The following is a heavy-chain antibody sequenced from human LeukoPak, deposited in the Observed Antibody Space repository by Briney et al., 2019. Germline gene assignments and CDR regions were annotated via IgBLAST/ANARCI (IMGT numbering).Heavy chain of an antibody. J-gene: IGHJ5*02. D-gene: IGHD5-12*01. V-gene: IGHV3-74*01. Sequence: GGSLRLSCAASGFTFSSYWMHWVRQAPGKGLVWVSRISTDGSRTSYADSVKGRFTISRDNAKNTLYLQMNSLRAEDTAVYYCARIKWPTHNWFDPWGQGTLVTVSS. CDR1: GFTFSSYW. CDR2: ISTDGSRT. CDR3: ARIKWPTHNWFDP.